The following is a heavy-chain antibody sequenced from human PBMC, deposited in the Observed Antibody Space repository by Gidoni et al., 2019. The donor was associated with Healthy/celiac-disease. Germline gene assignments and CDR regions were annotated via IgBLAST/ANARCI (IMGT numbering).Heavy chain of an antibody. D-gene: IGHD1-26*01. J-gene: IGHJ6*02. CDR1: GYTFTSYG. CDR3: ARDRGIVGATTGGDYYYYYGMDV. CDR2: ISAYNGNT. V-gene: IGHV1-18*01. Sequence: QVQLVQSGAEVKKPGASVKVSCKASGYTFTSYGISWVRQAPGQGLEWMGWISAYNGNTNYAQKLQGRVTMTTDTSTSTAYMELRSLRSDDTAVYYCARDRGIVGATTGGDYYYYYGMDVWGQGTTVTVSS.